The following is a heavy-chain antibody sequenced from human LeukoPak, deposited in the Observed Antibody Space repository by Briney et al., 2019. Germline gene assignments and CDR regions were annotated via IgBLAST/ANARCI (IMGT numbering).Heavy chain of an antibody. V-gene: IGHV4-31*03. Sequence: SETLSLTCTVSGGFISSGGYYWSWIRQHPGKGLEWIGYMYYSGSTYYNPSLKSRVTISVDTSKNQFSLKLSSVTAADTAVYYCARGRVEAALRGGYYFDYWGQGTLVTVSS. CDR2: MYYSGST. CDR1: GGFISSGGYY. J-gene: IGHJ4*02. D-gene: IGHD6-13*01. CDR3: ARGRVEAALRGGYYFDY.